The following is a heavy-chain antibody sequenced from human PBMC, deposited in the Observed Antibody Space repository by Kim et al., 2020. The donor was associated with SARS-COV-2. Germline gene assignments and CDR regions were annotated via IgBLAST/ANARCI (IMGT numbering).Heavy chain of an antibody. Sequence: GNGDTKCSQKFQGRGTLTSDTSASAAYMELSSLGSEDTAVYYCARSRSLDYWGQGTLVTVSS. CDR2: GNGDT. D-gene: IGHD2-2*01. CDR3: ARSRSLDY. V-gene: IGHV1-3*01. J-gene: IGHJ4*02.